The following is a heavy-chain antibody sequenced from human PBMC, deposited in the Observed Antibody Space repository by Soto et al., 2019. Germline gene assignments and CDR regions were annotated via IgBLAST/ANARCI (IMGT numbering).Heavy chain of an antibody. D-gene: IGHD6-19*01. V-gene: IGHV3-23*01. CDR1: GFTFSSYA. Sequence: PGGSLRLSCAASGFTFSSYAMSWVRQAPGKGLEWVSGISGSGGNTYYADSVKGRFTISRDNSKNTVYLQMNSLRAEDTAVYYCRGIAVAGTDYWGQGTLVTVSS. CDR2: ISGSGGNT. J-gene: IGHJ4*02. CDR3: RGIAVAGTDY.